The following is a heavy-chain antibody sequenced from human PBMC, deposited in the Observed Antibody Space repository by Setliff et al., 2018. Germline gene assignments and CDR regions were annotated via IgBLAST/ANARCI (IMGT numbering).Heavy chain of an antibody. CDR3: TRGPGPWVVVAMPFDC. V-gene: IGHV1-2*02. J-gene: IGHJ4*02. Sequence: GASVKVSCKVSGSSFTGHNLHWVRQAPGQGLEWMGWINPDSGDTHSPQKFQGRVTMTRDTSINTAYMELSSLRYDDTAVYYCTRGPGPWVVVAMPFDCWGQGTLVTVSS. CDR2: INPDSGDT. CDR1: GSSFTGHN. D-gene: IGHD5-12*01.